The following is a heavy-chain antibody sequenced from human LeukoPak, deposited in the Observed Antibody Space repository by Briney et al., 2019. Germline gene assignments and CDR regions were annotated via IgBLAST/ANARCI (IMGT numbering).Heavy chain of an antibody. CDR3: AKDATYLHSSGYLIPFDY. CDR2: ISGNGQQT. V-gene: IGHV3-23*01. CDR1: GFTFSRSA. Sequence: GGSLRLSCSASGFTFSRSAMTWVRQLPGGGLEWVSSISGNGQQTYYGDSVKGRFSVSRDNSQNTLYLQMDSLRADDSALYYCAKDATYLHSSGYLIPFDYWGQGTLVTVSS. D-gene: IGHD3-22*01. J-gene: IGHJ4*02.